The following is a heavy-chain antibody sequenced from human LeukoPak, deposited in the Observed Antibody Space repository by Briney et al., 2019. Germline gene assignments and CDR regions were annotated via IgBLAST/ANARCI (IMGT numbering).Heavy chain of an antibody. Sequence: PGGSLRLSCAASGFMFSTYSMNWVRQAPGKGLEWVSYISTSSGPIYYTDSVKGRFTTSRDNAKNSLYLQMNSLRDEDTAVYYCAGGGYYDYWGQGSLVTVSS. V-gene: IGHV3-48*02. D-gene: IGHD3-22*01. CDR1: GFMFSTYS. CDR3: AGGGYYDY. CDR2: ISTSSGPI. J-gene: IGHJ4*02.